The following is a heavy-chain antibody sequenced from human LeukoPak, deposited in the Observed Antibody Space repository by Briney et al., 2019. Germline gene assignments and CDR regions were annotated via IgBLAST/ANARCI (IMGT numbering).Heavy chain of an antibody. V-gene: IGHV1-3*01. Sequence: ASVKVSCKASGYTFGKYAIQWVRQAPGPRLEWMGWIDGGNGDTRFSQKFQDRVSFTRDTSATTAYMELTSLRSEDTAVYYCARDQSGDIRVDFDYWGQGTLVTVSS. CDR2: IDGGNGDT. CDR1: GYTFGKYA. J-gene: IGHJ4*02. CDR3: ARDQSGDIRVDFDY. D-gene: IGHD2-15*01.